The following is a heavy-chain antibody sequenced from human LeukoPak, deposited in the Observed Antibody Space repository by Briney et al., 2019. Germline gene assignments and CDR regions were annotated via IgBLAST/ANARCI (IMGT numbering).Heavy chain of an antibody. V-gene: IGHV4-39*01. D-gene: IGHD2-2*01. CDR1: GDSISNRRYY. Sequence: SETVSLTCTVSGDSISNRRYYWGWIRQPPGKGMEWIGSTSYGGSTYYNPSLKSRVTISVDTSKNQFSLKLSSVTAADTAVYYCARQPLYYLTNIVVVPAARGAFDTWGQGTMVTVSS. CDR3: ARQPLYYLTNIVVVPAARGAFDT. CDR2: TSYGGST. J-gene: IGHJ3*02.